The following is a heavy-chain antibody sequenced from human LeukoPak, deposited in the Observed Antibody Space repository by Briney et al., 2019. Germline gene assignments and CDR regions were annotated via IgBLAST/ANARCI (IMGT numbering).Heavy chain of an antibody. CDR1: GYTFTSYG. CDR3: ARVLFYYDSSGCHDY. J-gene: IGHJ4*02. V-gene: IGHV1-18*01. CDR2: ISAYSGNT. Sequence: ASVKVSCKASGYTFTSYGISWVRQAPGQGLEWMGWISAYSGNTNYAQKLQGRVTMPTDTSTSTAYMELRSLRSDDTAVYYCARVLFYYDSSGCHDYWGQGTLVTVSS. D-gene: IGHD3-22*01.